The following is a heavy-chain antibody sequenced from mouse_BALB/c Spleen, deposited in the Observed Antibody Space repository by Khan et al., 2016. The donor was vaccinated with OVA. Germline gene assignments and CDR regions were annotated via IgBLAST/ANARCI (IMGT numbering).Heavy chain of an antibody. J-gene: IGHJ3*01. CDR3: VRDGAYHRNDGWFAY. Sequence: QVQLKESGAELARPGASVKMSCKASGYTFTSYTIHWIKKRPGQGLEWIGYINPSNGYTNYNQKFKDKATLTTDKSSTTAYLPLSSLTSDDSAVYSCVRDGAYHRNDGWFAYWGQGTLVTVSA. D-gene: IGHD2-14*01. CDR2: INPSNGYT. CDR1: GYTFTSYT. V-gene: IGHV1-4*01.